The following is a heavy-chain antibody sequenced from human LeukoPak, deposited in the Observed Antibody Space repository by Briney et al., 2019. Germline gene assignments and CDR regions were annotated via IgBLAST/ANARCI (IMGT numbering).Heavy chain of an antibody. D-gene: IGHD6-6*01. CDR2: ISWNSGSI. CDR3: AKVGSSGTKESDY. V-gene: IGHV3-9*01. J-gene: IGHJ4*02. CDR1: GFTFDDYA. Sequence: GRSLRLSCAASGFTFDDYAMRWVRQAPGKGLEWVSGISWNSGSIGYADSVKGRFTISRDNAKNSPYLQMNSLRAEDTALYYCAKVGSSGTKESDYWGQGTLVTVSS.